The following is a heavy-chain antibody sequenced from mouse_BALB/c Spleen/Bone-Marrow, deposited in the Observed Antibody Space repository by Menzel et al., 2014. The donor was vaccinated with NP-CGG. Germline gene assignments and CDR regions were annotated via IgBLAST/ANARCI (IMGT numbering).Heavy chain of an antibody. CDR1: GYTFTSNW. V-gene: IGHV1-69*02. CDR3: TRGSSYVGYAMDY. Sequence: VQLQQSGAELVRPGASVKLSCKASGYTFTSNWINWVKQRPGQGLEWIGNIYPSDSYTNYNQKFKGKATLAVDKSSSTAYMQLSSPTSEDSAVYYCTRGSSYVGYAMDYWGQGTSVTVSS. D-gene: IGHD1-1*01. CDR2: IYPSDSYT. J-gene: IGHJ4*01.